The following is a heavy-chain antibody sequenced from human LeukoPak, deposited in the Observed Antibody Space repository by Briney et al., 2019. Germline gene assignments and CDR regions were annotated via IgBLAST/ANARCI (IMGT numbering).Heavy chain of an antibody. CDR1: GFTFGDYA. CDR3: TRKSYDSSGYYSLFDY. D-gene: IGHD3-22*01. J-gene: IGHJ4*02. Sequence: GGSLRLSCTASGFTFGDYAMSWFRQAPGKGLEWAGFIRSKAYGGTTEYAASVKGRFTISRDDSKSIAYLQMNSLKTEDTAVYYCTRKSYDSSGYYSLFDYWGQGTLVTVSS. V-gene: IGHV3-49*03. CDR2: IRSKAYGGTT.